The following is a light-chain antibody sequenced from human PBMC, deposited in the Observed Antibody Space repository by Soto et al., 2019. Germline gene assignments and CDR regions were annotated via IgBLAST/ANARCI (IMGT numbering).Light chain of an antibody. CDR1: TSNIGSNT. V-gene: IGLV1-44*01. CDR2: RNN. Sequence: QLVLTQPPSASGTPGQRVTISCSGSTSNIGSNTVNWYQHLPGTAPKLLIYRNNQRPSGVPDRFSGSKSGTSSSLAISGLQSEDEADYYCAAWDDSLNGPVFGGGTKLTVL. CDR3: AAWDDSLNGPV. J-gene: IGLJ2*01.